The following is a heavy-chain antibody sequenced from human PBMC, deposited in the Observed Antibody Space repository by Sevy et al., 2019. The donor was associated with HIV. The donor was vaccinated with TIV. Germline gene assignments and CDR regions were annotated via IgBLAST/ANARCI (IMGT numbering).Heavy chain of an antibody. CDR2: ITGSSNYI. J-gene: IGHJ4*02. CDR3: ARDFPMGTTSTFDY. D-gene: IGHD1-7*01. V-gene: IGHV3-21*01. Sequence: GGSLRLSCAASGFTFSNYNMNWVRQAPGKGLEWVSSITGSSNYIYYADSLKGRFTASRDNAKNSLYLQMNSLRAEDTAVYYCARDFPMGTTSTFDYWGQGTLVTVSS. CDR1: GFTFSNYN.